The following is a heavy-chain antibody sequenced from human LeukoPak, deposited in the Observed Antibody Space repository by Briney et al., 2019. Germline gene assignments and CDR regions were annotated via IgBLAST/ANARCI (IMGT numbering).Heavy chain of an antibody. V-gene: IGHV4-4*07. CDR2: SYTTGRT. Sequence: SETLSLTCTVSGGSIGSYYWSWVRQPAGKGLEWIGRSYTTGRTIYNPSLKSRVTMSLDTSKNQLSLNLSSVTAADTAVYYCARSGGSGVQLDSWGQGTLVTVSS. D-gene: IGHD1-26*01. CDR1: GGSIGSYY. J-gene: IGHJ4*02. CDR3: ARSGGSGVQLDS.